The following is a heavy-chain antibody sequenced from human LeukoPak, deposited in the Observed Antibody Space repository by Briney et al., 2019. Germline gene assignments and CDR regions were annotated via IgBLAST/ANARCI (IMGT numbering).Heavy chain of an antibody. D-gene: IGHD5-12*01. J-gene: IGHJ4*02. CDR2: ISVYKGNA. V-gene: IGHV1-18*01. CDR3: AREGGWEHDGYGGIDY. Sequence: ASVKVSCKASGGTFSSYAISWVRQAPGQGLEWMGWISVYKGNANYAQKLQGRVSLTTDTSTSTAYMELRSLRSDDTAVYYCAREGGWEHDGYGGIDYWGQGTLVTVSS. CDR1: GGTFSSYA.